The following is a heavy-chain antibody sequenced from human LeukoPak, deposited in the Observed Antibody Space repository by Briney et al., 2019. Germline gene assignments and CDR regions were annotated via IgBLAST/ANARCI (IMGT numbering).Heavy chain of an antibody. CDR3: ARSNIAVRRGDNWFDP. J-gene: IGHJ5*02. V-gene: IGHV1-2*02. Sequence: ASVKVSCKASGYTFSDYYMHWVRQAPGQGLEWMGWIGPNSGGTNYAQKFQGRVTMTRDTSISTAYMELGRLISDDTAVYYCARSNIAVRRGDNWFDPWGQGTLVTVSS. D-gene: IGHD6-6*01. CDR1: GYTFSDYY. CDR2: IGPNSGGT.